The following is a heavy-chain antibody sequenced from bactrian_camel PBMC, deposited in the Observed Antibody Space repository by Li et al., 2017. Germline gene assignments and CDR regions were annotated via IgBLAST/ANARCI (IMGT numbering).Heavy chain of an antibody. V-gene: IGHV3S1*01. Sequence: QVQLVESGGGSVQAGGSLRLSCGYTYRRRCMAWFRQAPGKEREGVAAINSSGGSSYLADSVEGRFTVSEDIAQSTLYLQMNSLKPEDTALYYCAAHPRDGYCSLRASDFPYWGQGTQVTVS. CDR1: YTYRRRC. D-gene: IGHD3*01. CDR3: AAHPRDGYCSLRASDFPY. CDR2: INSSGGSS. J-gene: IGHJ4*01.